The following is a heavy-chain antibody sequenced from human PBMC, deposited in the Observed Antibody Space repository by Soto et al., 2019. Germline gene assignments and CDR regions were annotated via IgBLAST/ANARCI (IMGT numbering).Heavy chain of an antibody. V-gene: IGHV1-46*01. CDR1: GYTFTGYY. Sequence: ASVKVSCKASGYTFTGYYMHWMRQAPGQGLEWRGIINPSGGSTSYAQKFQGRVTMTRDTSTSTVYMELSSLRSEDTAVYYCARVRRSSGYYYGYWGQGTPVTVSS. CDR2: INPSGGST. D-gene: IGHD3-22*01. J-gene: IGHJ4*02. CDR3: ARVRRSSGYYYGY.